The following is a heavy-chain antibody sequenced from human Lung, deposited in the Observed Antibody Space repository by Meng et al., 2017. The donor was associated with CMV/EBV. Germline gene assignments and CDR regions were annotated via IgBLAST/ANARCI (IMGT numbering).Heavy chain of an antibody. CDR2: ISPTFGTV. V-gene: IGHV1-69*05. CDR1: GATFSTY. Sequence: SXXVSCKTSGATFSTYINWVRQAPGQGLEWMGEISPTFGTVNYAQKFQGRVTINTDEITSTAYMELSSLISEDTAVYYCARAPAGTYFDYGGQETRGTVSS. J-gene: IGHJ4*01. CDR3: ARAPAGTYFDY. D-gene: IGHD1-14*01.